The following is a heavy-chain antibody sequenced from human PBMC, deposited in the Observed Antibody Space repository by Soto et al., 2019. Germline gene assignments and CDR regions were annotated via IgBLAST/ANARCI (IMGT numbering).Heavy chain of an antibody. J-gene: IGHJ4*02. CDR2: ISGSGRST. CDR3: AKSSHRTAAGTDY. V-gene: IGHV3-23*01. CDR1: GFTFSSYA. D-gene: IGHD6-13*01. Sequence: GGSLRLSCAASGFTFSSYAMSWVRQAPGKGLEWVSAISGSGRSTYYADSVKGRFTISRDNSKNTRYLQMNSLRAEDTAVYYCAKSSHRTAAGTDYWGQGTLVTVSS.